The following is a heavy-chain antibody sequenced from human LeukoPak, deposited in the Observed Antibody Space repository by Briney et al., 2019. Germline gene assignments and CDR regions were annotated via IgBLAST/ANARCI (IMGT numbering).Heavy chain of an antibody. CDR2: IYYSGST. V-gene: IGHV4-59*01. CDR1: GGSISSYY. J-gene: IGHJ4*02. D-gene: IGHD3-10*01. Sequence: SETLSLTYTVSGGSISSYYWSWIRQPPGKGLEWIGYIYYSGSTNYNPSLKSRVTISVDTSKNQFPLKLSSVTAADTAVYYCAREDGVTIDYWGQGTLVTVSS. CDR3: AREDGVTIDY.